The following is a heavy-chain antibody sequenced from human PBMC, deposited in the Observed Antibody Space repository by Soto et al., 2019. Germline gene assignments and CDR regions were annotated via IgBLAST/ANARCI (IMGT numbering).Heavy chain of an antibody. V-gene: IGHV1-18*01. CDR2: INVYNGDR. Sequence: ASVKVSCKAQGYIFTKYGIGWVRQAPGHGLEWMGLINVYNGDRKVAQKFQDRVSMTTDTATDTAYMELKSLRSGDTAVYYCVRLQLGGDQMLNWFDPWGQGTLVTVSS. CDR1: GYIFTKYG. J-gene: IGHJ5*02. CDR3: VRLQLGGDQMLNWFDP. D-gene: IGHD2-21*02.